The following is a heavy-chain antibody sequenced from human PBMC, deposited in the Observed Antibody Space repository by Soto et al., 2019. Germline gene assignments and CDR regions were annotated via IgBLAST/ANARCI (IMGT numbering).Heavy chain of an antibody. V-gene: IGHV4-39*01. J-gene: IGHJ4*02. CDR1: GGSISSSSYY. D-gene: IGHD3-22*01. Sequence: PSETLSLTCTVSGGSISSSSYYWGWIRQPPGKGLEWIGSIYYSGSTYYNPSLKSRVTISVDTSKNQFSLKLSSVTAADTAVYYCARLKYYYDSSGYRKAYYFDYWGQGTLVTVSS. CDR2: IYYSGST. CDR3: ARLKYYYDSSGYRKAYYFDY.